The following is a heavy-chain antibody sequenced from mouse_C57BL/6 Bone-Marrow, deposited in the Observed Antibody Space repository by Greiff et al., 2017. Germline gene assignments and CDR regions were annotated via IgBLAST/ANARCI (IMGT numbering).Heavy chain of an antibody. CDR2: ISDGGSYT. V-gene: IGHV5-4*01. CDR1: GFSFSSYA. D-gene: IGHD2-12*01. J-gene: IGHJ1*03. Sequence: EVKLVESGGGLVQPGGSLKLSCAASGFSFSSYAMSWVRQTPEKRLEWVATISDGGSYTYYPDNVKGRFTISRDYAKNNLYLQMSHLKSEDTAMYYCAREVTYDVWGTGTTVTVSS. CDR3: AREVTYDV.